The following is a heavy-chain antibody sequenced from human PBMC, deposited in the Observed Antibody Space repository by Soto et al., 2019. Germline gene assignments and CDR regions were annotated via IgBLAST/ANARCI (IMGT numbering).Heavy chain of an antibody. V-gene: IGHV1-46*01. CDR3: ASHEGGKDLASKYSSSSNDYYYYYGMDV. CDR1: GYTFTSYY. CDR2: INPSGGST. Sequence: ASVKVSCKASGYTFTSYYMHWVRQAPGQGLEWMGIINPSGGSTSYAQKFQGRVTMTRDTSTSTVYMELSSLRSEDTAVYYCASHEGGKDLASKYSSSSNDYYYYYGMDVWGQGTTVTVSS. D-gene: IGHD6-6*01. J-gene: IGHJ6*02.